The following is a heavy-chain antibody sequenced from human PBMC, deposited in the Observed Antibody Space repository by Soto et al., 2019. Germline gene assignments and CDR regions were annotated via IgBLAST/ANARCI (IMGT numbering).Heavy chain of an antibody. D-gene: IGHD6-13*01. Sequence: QLQLQESGPGLVKPSETLSLTCTVSGGSISSSSYYWGWIRQPPGQGLAWIGSIYYSGSTYCNPSLKSRVTMSVDTSKNQFSLKLSAVTAADTAVYYCARRLFSSTWPSYFDSWGQGTLVTVSS. V-gene: IGHV4-39*01. CDR3: ARRLFSSTWPSYFDS. J-gene: IGHJ4*02. CDR1: GGSISSSSYY. CDR2: IYYSGST.